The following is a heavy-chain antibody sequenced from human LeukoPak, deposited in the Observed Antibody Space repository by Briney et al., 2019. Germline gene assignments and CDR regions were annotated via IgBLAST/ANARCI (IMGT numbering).Heavy chain of an antibody. D-gene: IGHD2-2*01. J-gene: IGHJ6*03. V-gene: IGHV1-18*01. CDR1: GYTFTSYG. Sequence: ASVKVSCKASGYTFTSYGISWVRQAPGQGLEWMGWISAYNGNTNYAQKLQGRVTMTEDTSTDTAYMELSSLRSEDTAVYYCATGGYCSSTSCSSFYYYYMDVWGKGTTVTVSS. CDR3: ATGGYCSSTSCSSFYYYYMDV. CDR2: ISAYNGNT.